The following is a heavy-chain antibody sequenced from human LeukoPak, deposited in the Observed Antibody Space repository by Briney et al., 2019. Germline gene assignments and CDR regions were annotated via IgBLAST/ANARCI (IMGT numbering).Heavy chain of an antibody. CDR3: AKGVRYFDWLDY. D-gene: IGHD3-9*01. CDR2: ISGSGGST. J-gene: IGHJ4*02. CDR1: GFTFSSYG. Sequence: GGSLRLSCAASGFTFSSYGMSWVRQAPGKGLEWVSAISGSGGSTYYADSVKGRFTISRDNSKNTLYMQMNSLRAEDTAVYYCAKGVRYFDWLDYWGQGTLVTVSS. V-gene: IGHV3-23*01.